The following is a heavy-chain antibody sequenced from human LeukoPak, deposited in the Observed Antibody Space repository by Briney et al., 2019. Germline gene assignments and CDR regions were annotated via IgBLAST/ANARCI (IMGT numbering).Heavy chain of an antibody. CDR1: GYTFTGYY. V-gene: IGHV1-2*02. D-gene: IGHD6-6*01. CDR2: INPNSGGT. CDR3: ARESLEYSSSSDAFDI. J-gene: IGHJ3*02. Sequence: ASVKVSCKASGYTFTGYYMHWVRQAPGQGLEWMGWINPNSGGTNYAQKFQGRVTMTRDTSISTAYMELSRLRSDDTAVYYCARESLEYSSSSDAFDIWGQGTMVTVSS.